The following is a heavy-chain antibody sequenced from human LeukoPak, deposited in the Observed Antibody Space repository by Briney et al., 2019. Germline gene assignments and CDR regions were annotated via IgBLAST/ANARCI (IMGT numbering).Heavy chain of an antibody. D-gene: IGHD3-10*01. J-gene: IGHJ4*02. CDR3: AREWFGESLDY. Sequence: GGTLRLSCAASGFTFSSYGMSWVRQAPGKGLEWVSAISGSGGSTYYADSVKGRFTISRDNSKNTLYLQMNSLRAEDTAVYYCAREWFGESLDYWGQGTLVTVSS. V-gene: IGHV3-23*01. CDR1: GFTFSSYG. CDR2: ISGSGGST.